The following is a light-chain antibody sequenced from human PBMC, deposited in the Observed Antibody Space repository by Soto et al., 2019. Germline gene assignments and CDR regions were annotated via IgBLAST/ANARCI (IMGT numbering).Light chain of an antibody. V-gene: IGKV3-15*01. CDR1: QSVSSN. J-gene: IGKJ2*01. CDR2: GAS. Sequence: EIVMTQSPATLSVSPGERATISCRASQSVSSNLAWYQQKPGQAPRLLIYGASTRATGIPARFSGSGSGTEFTLTISSLQSEDFAVYYCQQYNSWPSYTFGQGTKLEIK. CDR3: QQYNSWPSYT.